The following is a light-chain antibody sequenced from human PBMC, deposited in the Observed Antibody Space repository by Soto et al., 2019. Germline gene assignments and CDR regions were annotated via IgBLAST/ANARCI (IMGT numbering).Light chain of an antibody. Sequence: DIVMTQSLDTLSLCPGERTTLSCRDSQSIGDTLAWYQQKPGQAPRLVIHGASSRVTGLPARFSGSGSGTDFTLTISSLQSDDFGLNYCQHYDSWPWTFRQGTKVDSK. J-gene: IGKJ1*01. V-gene: IGKV3-15*01. CDR3: QHYDSWPWT. CDR1: QSIGDT. CDR2: GAS.